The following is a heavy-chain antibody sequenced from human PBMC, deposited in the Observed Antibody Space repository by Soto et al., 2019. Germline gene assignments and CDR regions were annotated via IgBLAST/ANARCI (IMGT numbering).Heavy chain of an antibody. CDR3: AILQGYRIGWTPLDC. V-gene: IGHV3-74*01. CDR1: GFTFSNYW. D-gene: IGHD6-19*01. Sequence: PGGSLRLSCAASGFTFSNYWMHWVRQAPGKGLVWVSRINSDGSTTSHADSVKGRFTISRDNAKNTLYLQMNSLRAEDTAVYYCAILQGYRIGWTPLDCWGQGTRVTVSS. J-gene: IGHJ4*02. CDR2: INSDGSTT.